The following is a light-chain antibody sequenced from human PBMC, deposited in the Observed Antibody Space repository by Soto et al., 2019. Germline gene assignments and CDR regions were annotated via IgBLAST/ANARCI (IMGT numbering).Light chain of an antibody. Sequence: EIVLTQSPGTLSLSPGERATLSCRASQSVSRSYLAWYQQKPGQAPRLLIYGASTRATGIPDRFSGSGSGTDFTLTISRLEPEDFAVYYCQQYGSSPPVTFGRGTKVDIK. CDR3: QQYGSSPPVT. CDR1: QSVSRSY. V-gene: IGKV3-20*01. J-gene: IGKJ1*01. CDR2: GAS.